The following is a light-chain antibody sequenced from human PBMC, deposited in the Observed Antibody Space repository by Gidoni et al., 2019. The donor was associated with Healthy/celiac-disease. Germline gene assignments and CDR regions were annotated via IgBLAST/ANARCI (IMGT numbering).Light chain of an antibody. Sequence: EIVMTQSPATLSVSPGERATLSCRASQSVSSNLAWYQQKPGQAPRLLIYGASTRATGIPARFRGSGSGTEFTRTISSLQSEDFAVYYCQQYNNWPRTFGQGTKLEIK. CDR2: GAS. CDR3: QQYNNWPRT. J-gene: IGKJ2*01. CDR1: QSVSSN. V-gene: IGKV3-15*01.